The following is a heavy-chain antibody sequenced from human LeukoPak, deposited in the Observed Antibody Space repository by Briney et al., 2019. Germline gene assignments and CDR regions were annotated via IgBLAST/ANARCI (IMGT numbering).Heavy chain of an antibody. CDR1: GDSVSSGSFY. CDR3: ARGGGGNPLGY. D-gene: IGHD4-23*01. Sequence: SETLSLTCTVSGDSVSSGSFYWSWIRQPPGKGLEWIAYIYYSGSTLYNPSLKGRVTISSATSKNQYFLKLSSVTAADTAVYYCARGGGGNPLGYWGQGTLVTVSS. V-gene: IGHV4-61*01. CDR2: IYYSGST. J-gene: IGHJ4*02.